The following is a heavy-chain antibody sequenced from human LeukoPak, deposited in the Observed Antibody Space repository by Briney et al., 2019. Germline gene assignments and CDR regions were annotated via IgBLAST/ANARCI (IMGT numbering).Heavy chain of an antibody. D-gene: IGHD6-13*01. V-gene: IGHV1-2*04. CDR1: GYTFTGYY. CDR3: ARKASSSWSPFDY. CDR2: INPNSGGT. Sequence: ASVKVSCKASGYTFTGYYMHWVRQAPGQGLEWMGWINPNSGGTNYAQKFQGWVTMTRDTSISTAYMELSRLRSDDTAVYYCARKASSSWSPFDYWGQGTLVTVSS. J-gene: IGHJ4*02.